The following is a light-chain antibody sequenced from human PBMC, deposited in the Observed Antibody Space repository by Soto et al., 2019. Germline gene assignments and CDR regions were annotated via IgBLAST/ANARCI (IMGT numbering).Light chain of an antibody. V-gene: IGLV1-40*01. J-gene: IGLJ3*02. CDR1: NSNIGAGYD. CDR3: QSFDSSLTAWV. CDR2: AYT. Sequence: QFVLTQPPSVSGAPGQRVTISCTGSNSNIGAGYDLHWYQQFPGAAPKLLIFAYTNRPSGVPDRFSGSKSGTSASLAITGLQADDEADYYCQSFDSSLTAWVFGGGTKLTVL.